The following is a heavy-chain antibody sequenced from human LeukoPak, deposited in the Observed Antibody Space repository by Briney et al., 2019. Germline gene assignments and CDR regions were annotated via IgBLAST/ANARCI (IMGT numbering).Heavy chain of an antibody. CDR1: GFTFSSYA. J-gene: IGHJ3*02. Sequence: GRSLRLSCAASGFTFSSYAMHWVRQAPGKGLEWVAVMSYDGSNKYYADSVKGRFTISRDNSKNTLYLQMNSLRAEDTAVYYCARPRRGYGTHDAFDIWGQGTMVTVSS. D-gene: IGHD6-25*01. V-gene: IGHV3-30*04. CDR3: ARPRRGYGTHDAFDI. CDR2: MSYDGSNK.